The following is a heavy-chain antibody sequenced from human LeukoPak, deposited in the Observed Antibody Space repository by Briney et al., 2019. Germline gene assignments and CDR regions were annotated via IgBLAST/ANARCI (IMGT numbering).Heavy chain of an antibody. Sequence: GESLKISCKGSGYSFTSYWIGWVRQMPGKGLEWMGIIYPGDSDTRYSPSFQGQVTISADKSISTAYLQWSSLKASDTAMYYCARLRYCSSGSCYGLDYWGQGTLVTVSP. CDR3: ARLRYCSSGSCYGLDY. V-gene: IGHV5-51*01. CDR1: GYSFTSYW. D-gene: IGHD2-15*01. J-gene: IGHJ4*02. CDR2: IYPGDSDT.